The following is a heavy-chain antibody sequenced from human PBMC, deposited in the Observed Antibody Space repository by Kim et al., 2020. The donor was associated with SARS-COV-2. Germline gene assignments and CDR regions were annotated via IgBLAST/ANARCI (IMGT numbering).Heavy chain of an antibody. Sequence: GGSLRLSCTVSGFTFSTYAMFWVRQPPGGGLEWVSSITGGGGSSYHRDSVRGRFTISRDNSKNLVYLQMNRVNAEDTATYFCVKGMTGFFDSSGGAFDVWGQGTVVTVSS. D-gene: IGHD3-22*01. CDR1: GFTFSTYA. J-gene: IGHJ3*01. CDR2: ITGGGGSS. CDR3: VKGMTGFFDSSGGAFDV. V-gene: IGHV3-23*02.